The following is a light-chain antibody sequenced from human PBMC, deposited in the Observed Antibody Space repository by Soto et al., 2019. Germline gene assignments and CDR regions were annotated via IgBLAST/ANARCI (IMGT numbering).Light chain of an antibody. CDR1: QNIGKY. V-gene: IGKV1-39*01. CDR3: EQSYATPYT. J-gene: IGKJ2*01. Sequence: DIQMTQSPSSQSAVVGDRVTITCRASQNIGKYLNWYQQKPGKAPNLLIYAASSLQSGVPPRFSDSGSGTDFTLTISSLQPEDFATYYCEQSYATPYTFGQGTKLEIK. CDR2: AAS.